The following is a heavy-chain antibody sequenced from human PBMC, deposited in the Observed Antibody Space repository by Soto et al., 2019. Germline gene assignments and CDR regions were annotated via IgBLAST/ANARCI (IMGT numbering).Heavy chain of an antibody. D-gene: IGHD2-15*01. Sequence: PSETLSLTCTVSGGSISSYYWSWIRPPPGKGLEWIGYIYYSGSTNYNPSLKSRVTISVDTSKNQFSLKLSSVTAADTAVYYCARVDCSGGSCYSGYWGQGTLVTVSS. V-gene: IGHV4-59*01. J-gene: IGHJ4*02. CDR2: IYYSGST. CDR1: GGSISSYY. CDR3: ARVDCSGGSCYSGY.